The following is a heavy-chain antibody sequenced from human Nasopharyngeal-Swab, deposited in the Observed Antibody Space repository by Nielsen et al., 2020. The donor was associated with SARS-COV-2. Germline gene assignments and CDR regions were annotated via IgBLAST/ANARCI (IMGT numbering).Heavy chain of an antibody. V-gene: IGHV3-21*01. CDR2: ISSSSSYI. D-gene: IGHD3-22*01. CDR3: ASDPYYDTSDDAFDI. J-gene: IGHJ3*02. Sequence: WIRQPTGKGLECVSSISSSSSYIYYADSVKGRFTISRDNAKNSLYLQMNSLRAEDTAVYYCASDPYYDTSDDAFDIWGQGTMVTVSS.